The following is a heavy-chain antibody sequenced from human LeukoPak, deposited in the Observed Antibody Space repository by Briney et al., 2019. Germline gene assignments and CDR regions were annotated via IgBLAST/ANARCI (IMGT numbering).Heavy chain of an antibody. CDR1: GFTFSDYY. CDR3: ARDYSGDTASYFDY. V-gene: IGHV3-11*06. J-gene: IGHJ4*02. Sequence: GGSLRLSCAASGFTFSDYYMSWIRLAPGKGLEWVSYISSSSSYTNYADSVKGRFTISRDNAKNSLYLQMNSLRAEDTAVYYCARDYSGDTASYFDYWGQGTLVTVSS. CDR2: ISSSSSYT. D-gene: IGHD5-18*01.